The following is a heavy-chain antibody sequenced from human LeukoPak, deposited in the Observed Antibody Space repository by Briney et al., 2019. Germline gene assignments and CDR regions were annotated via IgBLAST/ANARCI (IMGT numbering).Heavy chain of an antibody. Sequence: ASVKVSCKASGDTFTSHYMHWVRQAPGQGLEGMGIINPSGGSTSSAQKFQGRVTMTRDMSTSTVYMDLRSLRCDDTAVYYCARGRHYYESSDYYYEGDGFDIWGQGTMVTVSS. V-gene: IGHV1-46*01. J-gene: IGHJ3*02. D-gene: IGHD3-22*01. CDR2: INPSGGST. CDR1: GDTFTSHY. CDR3: ARGRHYYESSDYYYEGDGFDI.